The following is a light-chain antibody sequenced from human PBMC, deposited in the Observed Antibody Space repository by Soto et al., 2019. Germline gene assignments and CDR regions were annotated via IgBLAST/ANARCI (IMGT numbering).Light chain of an antibody. Sequence: QSVLTQPASVSGSPGQSITISCTGISNDVGTYNLVSWYQHHPGKAPKLIIYEASKRSSGVPNRFSGSKSGNTASLTISGLHAEDEADYYCCSYGRSVVFGGGTKLTVL. CDR2: EAS. CDR3: CSYGRSVV. J-gene: IGLJ2*01. V-gene: IGLV2-23*01. CDR1: SNDVGTYNL.